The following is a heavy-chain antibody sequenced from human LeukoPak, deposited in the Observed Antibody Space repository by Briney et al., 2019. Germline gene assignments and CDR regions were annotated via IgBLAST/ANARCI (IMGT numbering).Heavy chain of an antibody. Sequence: SETLSLTSTVSGGSISSYYWSWIRQPPGKGLEWIGYIYYSGSTNYNPSLKSRVTISVDTSKNQFSLKLSSVTAADTAVYYCARDPGYSYGYHYFDYWGQGTLVTVSS. J-gene: IGHJ4*02. CDR1: GGSISSYY. CDR2: IYYSGST. V-gene: IGHV4-59*01. D-gene: IGHD5-18*01. CDR3: ARDPGYSYGYHYFDY.